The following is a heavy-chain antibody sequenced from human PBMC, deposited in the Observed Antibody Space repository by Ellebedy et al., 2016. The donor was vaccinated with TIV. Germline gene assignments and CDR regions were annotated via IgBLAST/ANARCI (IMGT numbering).Heavy chain of an antibody. CDR2: ISNSGSTI. CDR3: TTDLVGLGIDFPKV. V-gene: IGHV3-11*01. J-gene: IGHJ4*02. Sequence: GESLKISCAASGFTFSDYYMSWIRQAPGKGLEWISYISNSGSTIYYADSVKGRFTISRDNADHSLYLQMNSLRAEDTAVYYCTTDLVGLGIDFPKVWGQGTLITVSS. CDR1: GFTFSDYY. D-gene: IGHD3-3*01.